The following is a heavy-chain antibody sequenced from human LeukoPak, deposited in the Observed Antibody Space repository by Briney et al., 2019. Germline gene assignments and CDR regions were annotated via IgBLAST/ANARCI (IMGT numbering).Heavy chain of an antibody. J-gene: IGHJ3*02. CDR2: IYYSGSP. Sequence: SETLSLTCTVSGGSISNYYWSWIRQPPGKGLEWIGYIYYSGSPRYSPSLKSRVTISVDTSKNQFSLKVTSVTAADTAVYYCARHFFVGSEDAFDIWGQGTMVTVSS. CDR3: ARHFFVGSEDAFDI. D-gene: IGHD6-25*01. CDR1: GGSISNYY. V-gene: IGHV4-59*08.